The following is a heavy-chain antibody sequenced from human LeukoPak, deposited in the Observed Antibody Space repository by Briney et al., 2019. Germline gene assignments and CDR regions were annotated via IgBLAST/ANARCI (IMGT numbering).Heavy chain of an antibody. J-gene: IGHJ4*02. CDR1: GYTSTGYY. Sequence: ASVKVSCKASGYTSTGYYIHWVRQAPGQGLEWMGWINPKSGGTDFAQKFQGRVTMTRDTSISTAYMELSRLRSDDTAVYYCAREEVDYGATFAHWGQGTLVTVSS. CDR3: AREEVDYGATFAH. V-gene: IGHV1-2*02. D-gene: IGHD4-17*01. CDR2: INPKSGGT.